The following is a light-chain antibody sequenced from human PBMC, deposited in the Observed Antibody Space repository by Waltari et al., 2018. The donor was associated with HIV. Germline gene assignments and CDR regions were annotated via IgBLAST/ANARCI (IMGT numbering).Light chain of an antibody. CDR3: TSYKTDTTVL. Sequence: QSALTQPASVSGSPGQSISISCTGTSSDVGGSNYVSWYQHHSGTAPRLLIGALTYRPAGISTRFSASRSGNTASLTISGLQAEDEAIYYCTSYKTDTTVLFGGGTTVTV. CDR1: SSDVGGSNY. V-gene: IGLV2-14*01. CDR2: ALT. J-gene: IGLJ2*01.